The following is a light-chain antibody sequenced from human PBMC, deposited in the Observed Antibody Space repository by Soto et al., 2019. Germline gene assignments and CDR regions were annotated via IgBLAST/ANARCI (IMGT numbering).Light chain of an antibody. J-gene: IGLJ2*01. Sequence: QPPSASGSPGQSVTISCTGTSSDVGGYNYVSWYQQHPGKAPKPMIYEVSKRPSGVPDRFSGSKSGNTASLTVSGLQAEDEADYYCSSYAGSNNLVFGGGTKLTVL. CDR1: SSDVGGYNY. V-gene: IGLV2-8*01. CDR2: EVS. CDR3: SSYAGSNNLV.